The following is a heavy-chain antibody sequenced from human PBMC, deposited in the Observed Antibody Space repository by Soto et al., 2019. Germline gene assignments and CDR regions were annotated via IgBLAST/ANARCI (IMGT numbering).Heavy chain of an antibody. CDR2: ISSSGSTI. V-gene: IGHV3-48*03. CDR3: ARDNRSWYTAFDI. CDR1: GFTFISYE. J-gene: IGHJ3*02. D-gene: IGHD6-13*01. Sequence: GGSLRLSCAASGFTFISYEMNWVRQAPGKGLEWVSYISSSGSTIYYADSVKGRFTISRDNAKNSLYLQMNSLRAEDTAVYYCARDNRSWYTAFDIWGQGTMVTVSS.